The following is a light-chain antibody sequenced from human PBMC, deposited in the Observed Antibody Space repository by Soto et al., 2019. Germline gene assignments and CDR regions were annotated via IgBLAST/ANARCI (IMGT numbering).Light chain of an antibody. J-gene: IGLJ2*01. V-gene: IGLV2-8*01. CDR2: EVS. CDR1: SSDVGGYNY. CDR3: SSYAGSNSSV. Sequence: QSALTQPPSASGSPGQSVTISCTRTSSDVGGYNYVSWYQQHPGKAPELMIYEVSKRPSGVPDPFSCSKACNTASLTVSGLRAEDEADYYCSSYAGSNSSVFGGGGKLIVL.